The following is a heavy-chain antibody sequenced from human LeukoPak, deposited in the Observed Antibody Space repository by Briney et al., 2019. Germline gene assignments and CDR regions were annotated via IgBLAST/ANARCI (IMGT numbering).Heavy chain of an antibody. J-gene: IGHJ4*02. D-gene: IGHD6-13*01. CDR1: EFIFSNYW. CDR2: ISGSGGST. Sequence: GGSLRLSCIASEFIFSNYWMTWVRQAPGKGLEWVSAISGSGGSTYYADSVKGRFTISRDNSKNTLYLQMNSLRAEDTAVYYCAKTRPGSSWYLDYWGQGTLVTVSS. CDR3: AKTRPGSSWYLDY. V-gene: IGHV3-23*01.